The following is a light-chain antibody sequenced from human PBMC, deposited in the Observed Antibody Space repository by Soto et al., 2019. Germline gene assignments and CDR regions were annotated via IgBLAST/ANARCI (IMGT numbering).Light chain of an antibody. J-gene: IGKJ1*01. CDR2: GAS. V-gene: IGKV3-15*01. Sequence: EVLLTQSPGTLSLSPGERATLSCRASQSVSNNYLAWYQQKPGQAPRLLIYGASTRAPGFPARFSGSGSGTDFTLTISSLQSEDFAVYYCQQYNNWPWTFGQGTKVDI. CDR3: QQYNNWPWT. CDR1: QSVSNN.